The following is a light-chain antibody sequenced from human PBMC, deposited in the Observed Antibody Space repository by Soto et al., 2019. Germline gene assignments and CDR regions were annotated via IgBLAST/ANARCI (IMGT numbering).Light chain of an antibody. J-gene: IGKJ1*01. Sequence: IQITQSPSSVSASAGDRVTITCRASQDINSWLTWHQQKPGKAPKLLIYAASSLQSRVPSRFSGSGSGTDFTLTISSLQPEDFATYYCQQSYSTPQTFGQGTKVDIK. CDR2: AAS. V-gene: IGKV1-12*01. CDR3: QQSYSTPQT. CDR1: QDINSW.